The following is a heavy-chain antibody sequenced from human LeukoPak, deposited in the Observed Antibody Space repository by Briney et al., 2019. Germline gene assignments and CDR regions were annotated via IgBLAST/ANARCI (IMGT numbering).Heavy chain of an antibody. CDR2: IYTSGST. D-gene: IGHD3-22*01. J-gene: IGHJ4*02. CDR3: ARGSPGYYDSSPDY. CDR1: GGSISSYY. Sequence: SETLSLTCTVSGGSISSYYWSWIRQPAGKGLEWIGRIYTSGSTNYNPSLKSRVTISVDTSKNQFSLKLSSVTAADTAVYYCARGSPGYYDSSPDYWGQGTLVTVSS. V-gene: IGHV4-4*07.